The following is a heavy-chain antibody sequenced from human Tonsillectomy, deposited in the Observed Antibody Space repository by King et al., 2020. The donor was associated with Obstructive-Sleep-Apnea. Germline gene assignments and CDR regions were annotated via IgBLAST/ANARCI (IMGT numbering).Heavy chain of an antibody. CDR2: IIPLFGTT. D-gene: IGHD5-18*01. CDR3: VRLVDASMFTDGMDV. J-gene: IGHJ6*02. V-gene: IGHV1-69*01. Sequence: QLVQSGAEVKKAGSSVKVSCKTSGGTFSSYVISWVRQAPGQGLEWMGGIIPLFGTTSYAQKFQGRVTITADESPTTAYMELSSLRFEDTAVYYCVRLVDASMFTDGMDVWGQGTTVTVSS. CDR1: GGTFSSYV.